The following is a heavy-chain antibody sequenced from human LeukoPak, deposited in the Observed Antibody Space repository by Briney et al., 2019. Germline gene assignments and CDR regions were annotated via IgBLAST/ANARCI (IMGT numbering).Heavy chain of an antibody. V-gene: IGHV3-7*03. D-gene: IGHD6-19*01. CDR2: IKQDGSAK. Sequence: PGGSLRLSCAASGFTFSRHWMYWVRQAPGKGLEWVANIKQDGSAKPYVDSVKGRFTISRDNAKNSLDLQMNSLRVEDTAVYYCARLGPASSGWPESFDYWGQGTLVTVSS. CDR3: ARLGPASSGWPESFDY. J-gene: IGHJ4*02. CDR1: GFTFSRHW.